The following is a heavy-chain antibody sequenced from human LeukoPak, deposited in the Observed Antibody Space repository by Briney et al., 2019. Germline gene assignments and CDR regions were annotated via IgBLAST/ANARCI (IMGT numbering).Heavy chain of an antibody. V-gene: IGHV3-74*01. CDR2: INSDGSST. D-gene: IGHD4-17*01. CDR1: GFTFSSYW. Sequence: GGSLRLSCAASGFTFSSYWMHWVRQAPGKGLVWVSRINSDGSSTSYADSVKGRLTISRDNAKNTLYLQMNSLRAEDTAVYYCASLPTVTTGYYFDYWGQGTLVTVSS. CDR3: ASLPTVTTGYYFDY. J-gene: IGHJ4*02.